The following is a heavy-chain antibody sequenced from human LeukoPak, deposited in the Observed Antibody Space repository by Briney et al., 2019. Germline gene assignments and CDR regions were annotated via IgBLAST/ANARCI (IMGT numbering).Heavy chain of an antibody. Sequence: GGSLRLSCAASVFTFSSYWMSWVRQAPGKGLEWVANIKQDGSEKYYVDSVKGRFTISRDNAKNTVYLQMNSLRAEDTAVYYCASKRWLQSSFDYWGQGTLVTVSS. CDR2: IKQDGSEK. D-gene: IGHD5-24*01. CDR1: VFTFSSYW. V-gene: IGHV3-7*01. CDR3: ASKRWLQSSFDY. J-gene: IGHJ4*02.